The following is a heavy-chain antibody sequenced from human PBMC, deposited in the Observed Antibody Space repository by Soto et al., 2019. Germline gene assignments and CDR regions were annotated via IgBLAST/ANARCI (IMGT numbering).Heavy chain of an antibody. CDR2: TYYRSKWYN. V-gene: IGHV6-1*01. D-gene: IGHD6-13*01. J-gene: IGHJ6*02. CDR3: ARDLIARSIAAAGIHRDYYYGMDV. CDR1: GDSVSSNSAA. Sequence: SQTLSLTCAISGDSVSSNSAAWNWIRQSPSRGLEWLGRTYYRSKWYNDYAVSVKSRITINPDTSKNQFSLQLNSVTPEDTAVYYCARDLIARSIAAAGIHRDYYYGMDVWGQGTTVTVSS.